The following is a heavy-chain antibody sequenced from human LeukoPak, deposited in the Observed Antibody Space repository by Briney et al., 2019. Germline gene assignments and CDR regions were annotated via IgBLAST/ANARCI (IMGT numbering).Heavy chain of an antibody. V-gene: IGHV4-59*01. Sequence: SETLSLTCTVSGGSISSYYWSWIRQPPGKGLEWIGYIYYSGSTNYNPSLKSRVTISVDTSKNQFSLKLSSVTAADTAVYYCARDVKDGSGSYFGYWGQGTLVTVSS. J-gene: IGHJ4*02. D-gene: IGHD3-10*01. CDR1: GGSISSYY. CDR2: IYYSGST. CDR3: ARDVKDGSGSYFGY.